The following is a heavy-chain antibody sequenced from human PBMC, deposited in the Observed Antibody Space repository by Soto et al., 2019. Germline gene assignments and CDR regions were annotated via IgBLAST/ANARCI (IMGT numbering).Heavy chain of an antibody. J-gene: IGHJ4*02. CDR2: IKQDGSEK. CDR1: GFTFSSYW. Sequence: EVQLVESGGGLVPPGGSLRLYCAGAGFTFSSYWMSWVGQAPGKGLEWLANIKQDGSEKYYVDSVNGRFTISRDNAKNSLYLQLHSMRVDDTGVYYCAREKRANGYFEYWGQGTLVAVSS. V-gene: IGHV3-7*01. D-gene: IGHD6-25*01. CDR3: AREKRANGYFEY.